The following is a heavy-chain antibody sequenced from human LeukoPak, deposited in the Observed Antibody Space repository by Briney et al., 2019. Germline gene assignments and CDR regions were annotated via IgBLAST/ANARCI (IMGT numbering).Heavy chain of an antibody. Sequence: GRSLRLSCAASGFTLSSNAMHWVRQAPGKGLEWVAAISHDGSKKYHADSVKGRFTISRDTSKNTLYLQMNSLRADDTAVYYCARVASGTYYVIDYWGQGTLVTVSS. J-gene: IGHJ4*02. CDR1: GFTLSSNA. V-gene: IGHV3-30*04. CDR2: ISHDGSKK. D-gene: IGHD1-26*01. CDR3: ARVASGTYYVIDY.